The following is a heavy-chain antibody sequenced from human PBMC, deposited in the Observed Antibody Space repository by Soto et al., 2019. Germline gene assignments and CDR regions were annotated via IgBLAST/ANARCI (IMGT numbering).Heavy chain of an antibody. CDR3: ASPIHVSSGWDYYYGMDV. CDR1: GYTFTSYG. D-gene: IGHD6-19*01. V-gene: IGHV1-18*01. Sequence: QVQLVQSGAEVKKPGASVKVSCKASGYTFTSYGISWVRQAPGQGLEWMGWISAYNGNTNYAQKLQGRVTMTTDTSTSTAYMELRGLRSDDTAVYYCASPIHVSSGWDYYYGMDVWGQGTTVTVSS. CDR2: ISAYNGNT. J-gene: IGHJ6*02.